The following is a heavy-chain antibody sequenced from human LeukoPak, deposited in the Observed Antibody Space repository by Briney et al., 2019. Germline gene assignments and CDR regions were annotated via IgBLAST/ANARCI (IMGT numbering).Heavy chain of an antibody. CDR2: ISGSGGNT. CDR3: AAAVTTGRAEHY. D-gene: IGHD4-17*01. J-gene: IGHJ4*02. V-gene: IGHV3-23*01. CDR1: GFTFSSYT. Sequence: PGGSLRLSCAASGFTFSSYTMNWVRQAPGRGLEWVSAISGSGGNTYYADSVKGRFTISRDNSKNTLYLQMNSLRADDTAVYYCAAAVTTGRAEHYWGQGTLVTVSS.